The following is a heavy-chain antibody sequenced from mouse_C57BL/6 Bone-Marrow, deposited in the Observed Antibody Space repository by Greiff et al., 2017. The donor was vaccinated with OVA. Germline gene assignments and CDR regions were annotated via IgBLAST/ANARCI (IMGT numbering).Heavy chain of an antibody. J-gene: IGHJ3*01. Sequence: EVKLMESGPGMVKPSQSLSLTCTVTGYSITSGYDWHWIRHFPGNKLEWMGYISYSGSTNYNPSFKSRISITHDTSKNHFFLKLNSVTTEDTATYYCARDDGYYAWFAYWGQGTLVTVSA. CDR1: GYSITSGYD. CDR3: ARDDGYYAWFAY. CDR2: ISYSGST. D-gene: IGHD2-3*01. V-gene: IGHV3-1*01.